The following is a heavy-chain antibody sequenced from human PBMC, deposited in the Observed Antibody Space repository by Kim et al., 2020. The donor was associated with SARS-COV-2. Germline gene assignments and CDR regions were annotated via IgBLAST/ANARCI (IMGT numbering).Heavy chain of an antibody. CDR3: ARGRLIVGATVPPKNKYYGMDV. Sequence: SETLSLTCAVYGGSFSGYYWSWIRQPPGKGLEWIGEINHSGSTNYNPSLKSRVTISVDTSKNQFSLKLSSVTAADTAVYYCARGRLIVGATVPPKNKYYGMDVWGQGTTVTVSS. J-gene: IGHJ6*02. D-gene: IGHD1-26*01. V-gene: IGHV4-34*01. CDR1: GGSFSGYY. CDR2: INHSGST.